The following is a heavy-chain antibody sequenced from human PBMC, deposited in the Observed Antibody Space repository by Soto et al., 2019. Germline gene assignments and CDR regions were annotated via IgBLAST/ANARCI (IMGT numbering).Heavy chain of an antibody. CDR2: ISAYNGNA. J-gene: IGHJ4*02. V-gene: IGHV1-18*01. D-gene: IGHD1-1*01. Sequence: QVQLVQSGAEVKKPGASVKVSCKASGYTFTNYAFSWVRRAPGQVLEWMGWISAYNGNANYPQKLQGRVTMTTDSCTSAAYMELRSLRSDMTAGYYLARDVTTDGPFDCWAQGTLVNVSS. CDR1: GYTFTNYA. CDR3: ARDVTTDGPFDC.